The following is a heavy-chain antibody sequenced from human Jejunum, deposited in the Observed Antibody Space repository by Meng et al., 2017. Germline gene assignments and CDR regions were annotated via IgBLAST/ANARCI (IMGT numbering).Heavy chain of an antibody. CDR3: VRDGSHYFDY. J-gene: IGHJ4*02. D-gene: IGHD1-26*01. V-gene: IGHV3-74*01. CDR2: INNDGSHA. CDR1: GFTFSSYA. Sequence: GGSLRLSCAASGFTFSSYAMSWVRQVPGKGLVWVSYINNDGSHASYADSVRGRFTVSRDNAKNTLYLQMSSLRAEDTAVYHCVRDGSHYFDYWGQGVKVTVSS.